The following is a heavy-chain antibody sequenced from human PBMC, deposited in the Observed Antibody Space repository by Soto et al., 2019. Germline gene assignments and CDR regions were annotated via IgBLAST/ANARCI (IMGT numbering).Heavy chain of an antibody. D-gene: IGHD2-15*01. CDR2: IDPSDSYT. CDR1: GYSFTSYL. V-gene: IGHV5-10-1*01. J-gene: IGHJ6*02. Sequence: VESLQISCKGSGYSFTSYLISRVRQMPGKGLEWMGRIDPSDSYTNYSPSFQGHVTISAHKPITTAYLQWSSLKASANAMYYCPRQGGGGGPYSSYGLDVWGHGTTATVYS. CDR3: PRQGGGGGPYSSYGLDV.